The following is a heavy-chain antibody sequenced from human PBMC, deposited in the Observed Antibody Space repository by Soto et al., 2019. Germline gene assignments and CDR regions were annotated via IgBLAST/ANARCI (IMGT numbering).Heavy chain of an antibody. CDR2: IYPGGST. Sequence: SETLSLTCSVSGGSISNYYWSWIRQSAGKGLEWIGRIYPGGSTNYNPSLKSRVTMSVDTSKNQVSLRLTSVTAADTAVYYCARASVGPPGGGSWIMPFDFWGQGTRVTVSS. CDR1: GGSISNYY. CDR3: ARASVGPPGGGSWIMPFDF. D-gene: IGHD2-15*01. J-gene: IGHJ4*02. V-gene: IGHV4-4*07.